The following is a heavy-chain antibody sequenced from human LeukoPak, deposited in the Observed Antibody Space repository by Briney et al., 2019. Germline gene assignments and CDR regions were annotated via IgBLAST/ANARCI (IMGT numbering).Heavy chain of an antibody. V-gene: IGHV1-8*03. Sequence: ASVKVSCKASGYTFTSYDINWVRQATGQGLEWMGWINPNSGNTGYAQKFQGRVTITRNTSISTAYMELSSLRSEDTAVYYCALRGYSYDDYYYNMDVWGKGTTVTVSS. D-gene: IGHD5-18*01. CDR1: GYTFTSYD. J-gene: IGHJ6*03. CDR2: INPNSGNT. CDR3: ALRGYSYDDYYYNMDV.